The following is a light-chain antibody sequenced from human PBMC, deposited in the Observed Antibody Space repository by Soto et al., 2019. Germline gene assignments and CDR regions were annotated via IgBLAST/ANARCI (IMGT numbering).Light chain of an antibody. CDR2: DAS. Sequence: DIQMTQSPSTLSTSVGDRVTITCRASQTISNFLAWYQQKPGKAPKLLIYDASTLNSGVPSRFSGSGSGTEFTLTISSLQPDDFATSYCQQYNGYPPWTFGQGTKVEVK. V-gene: IGKV1-5*01. CDR1: QTISNF. J-gene: IGKJ1*01. CDR3: QQYNGYPPWT.